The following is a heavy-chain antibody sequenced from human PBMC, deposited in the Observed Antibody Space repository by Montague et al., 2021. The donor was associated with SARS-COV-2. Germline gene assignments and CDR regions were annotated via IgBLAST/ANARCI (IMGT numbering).Heavy chain of an antibody. J-gene: IGHJ4*02. CDR2: IWYDGSNK. V-gene: IGHV3-33*01. CDR3: AREYDILTGYYFDY. Sequence: SLRLSCAASGFTFSSYGMHWVRQAPGKGLEWVAVIWYDGSNKYYADSVKGRFTISRDNSKNTLYLQMNSLRAEDTAVYYCAREYDILTGYYFDYCGQGTLVTVSS. CDR1: GFTFSSYG. D-gene: IGHD3-9*01.